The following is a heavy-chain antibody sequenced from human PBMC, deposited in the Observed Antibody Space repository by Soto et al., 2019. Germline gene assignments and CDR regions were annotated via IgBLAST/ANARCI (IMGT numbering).Heavy chain of an antibody. CDR3: TSLYYGH. CDR1: EFTFANAW. D-gene: IGHD4-17*01. V-gene: IGHV3-15*01. Sequence: PVGSLRLSCADSEFTFANAWISWVRQAPGKGLEWVGRIKSKADGGTTDYAAPVKGRFTISRDESQNTLYLQMNSLKTEDTAVYYCTSLYYGHWGQGTPVTVSS. J-gene: IGHJ4*02. CDR2: IKSKADGGTT.